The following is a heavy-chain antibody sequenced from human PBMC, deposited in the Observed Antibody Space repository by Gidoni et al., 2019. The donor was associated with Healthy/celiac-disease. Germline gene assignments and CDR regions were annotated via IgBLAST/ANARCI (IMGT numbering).Heavy chain of an antibody. V-gene: IGHV4-38-2*01. CDR1: GYSISSGYY. CDR2: IYHSGST. Sequence: QVQLQESGPGLVKPSETLSLTCAVSGYSISSGYYWGWIRQPPGKGLEWIGSIYHSGSTYYNPSLKSRVTISVDTSKNQFSLKLSSVTAADTAVYYCARSIIGSEDPYDAFDIWGQGTMVTVSS. J-gene: IGHJ3*02. CDR3: ARSIIGSEDPYDAFDI. D-gene: IGHD1-26*01.